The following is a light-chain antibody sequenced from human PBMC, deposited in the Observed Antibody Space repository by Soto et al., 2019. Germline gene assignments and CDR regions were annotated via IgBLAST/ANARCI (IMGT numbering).Light chain of an antibody. Sequence: EIVLTQSPGTLSLSPGERATLSCRASQSFNSIYLAWYQQKPGQAPRLLIYGASSRATGIPDRFSGSGSGTDFTLTISSLEPEDSAVYYCQQRSNRLTFGGGTKVDIK. J-gene: IGKJ4*01. CDR1: QSFNSIY. V-gene: IGKV3D-20*02. CDR2: GAS. CDR3: QQRSNRLT.